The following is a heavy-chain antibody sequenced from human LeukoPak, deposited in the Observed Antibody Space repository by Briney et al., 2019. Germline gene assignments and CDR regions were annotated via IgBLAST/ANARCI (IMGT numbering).Heavy chain of an antibody. D-gene: IGHD3-22*01. V-gene: IGHV3-11*04. CDR1: GFTFNIYY. Sequence: GGSLRLSCAVSGFTFNIYYMSWIRQAPGKGLEWISYIGLHGYPLDYADSVKGRFTISRDNAQNSLYLDMSSLRAEDTAVYYCARKDFSSGSFTYWGQGTLVTVSS. J-gene: IGHJ4*02. CDR3: ARKDFSSGSFTY. CDR2: IGLHGYPL.